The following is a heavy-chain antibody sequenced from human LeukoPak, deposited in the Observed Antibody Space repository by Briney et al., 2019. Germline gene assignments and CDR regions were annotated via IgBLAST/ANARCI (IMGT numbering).Heavy chain of an antibody. J-gene: IGHJ4*02. V-gene: IGHV3-11*01. Sequence: GGSLRLSCAASGFSFSDHYMSWIRQAPGKGLEWVSYISGGGNIMDYADFVKGRFTISRDNAKNSLYLQMNSLRADDTAVYYCARDLIAVVGVADYWGQGTLVTVSS. CDR3: ARDLIAVVGVADY. CDR2: ISGGGNIM. CDR1: GFSFSDHY. D-gene: IGHD1-26*01.